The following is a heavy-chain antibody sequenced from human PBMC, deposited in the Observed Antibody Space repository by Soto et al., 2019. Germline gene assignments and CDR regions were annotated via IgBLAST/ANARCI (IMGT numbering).Heavy chain of an antibody. CDR2: INPSGGST. D-gene: IGHD6-19*01. V-gene: IGHV1-46*01. J-gene: IGHJ6*02. Sequence: ASVKVSCRASGYTFTSYYMHWVRQAPGQGLEWMGIINPSGGSTSYAQKFQGRVTMTRDTSTSTVYMELSSLRSEDTAVYYCAREGDSSGWYFNYYGMDVWCQGTTVTVSS. CDR1: GYTFTSYY. CDR3: AREGDSSGWYFNYYGMDV.